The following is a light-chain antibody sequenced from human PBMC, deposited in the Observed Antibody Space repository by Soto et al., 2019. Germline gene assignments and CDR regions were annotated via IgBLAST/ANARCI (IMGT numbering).Light chain of an antibody. CDR1: PSVSSSY. CDR3: QQYNNWPQWT. Sequence: EIVLTQSPGTLSLSPGERATLSCRASPSVSSSYLDWCQQKPGQAPXRLXXSXXXRXXXXXXXFSGSGSGTEFTLTISSLQSEDFAVYYCQQYNNWPQWTFGQGTKVDIK. V-gene: IGKV3-15*01. CDR2: SXX. J-gene: IGKJ1*01.